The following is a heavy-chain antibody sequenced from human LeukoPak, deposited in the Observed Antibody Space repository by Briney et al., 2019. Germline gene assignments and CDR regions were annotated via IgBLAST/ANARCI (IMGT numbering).Heavy chain of an antibody. V-gene: IGHV1-8*01. D-gene: IGHD3-9*01. CDR2: MNPNSGNT. CDR3: ARVDDILTAYFWFDP. CDR1: GYTFTSYD. Sequence: ASVKVSCKASGYTFTSYDINWVRQATGQGLEWMGWMNPNSGNTGYAQKFQGRVTMTRNTSISTAYMGLSSLRSEDTAVYYCARVDDILTAYFWFDPWGQGTLVTVSS. J-gene: IGHJ5*02.